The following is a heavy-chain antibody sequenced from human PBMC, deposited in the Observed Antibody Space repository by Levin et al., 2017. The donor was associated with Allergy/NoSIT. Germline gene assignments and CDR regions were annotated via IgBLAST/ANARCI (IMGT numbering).Heavy chain of an antibody. CDR1: GFTFSSYG. CDR2: ISYDGSNK. CDR3: AKDQGLRWTGGTAPPAY. D-gene: IGHD6-13*01. V-gene: IGHV3-30*18. J-gene: IGHJ4*02. Sequence: GGSLRLSCAASGFTFSSYGMHWVRQAPGKGLEWVAVISYDGSNKYYVDSVKGRFTISRDNSKNTLYLQINSLRAEDTAVYYCAKDQGLRWTGGTAPPAYWGQGTLVTVSS.